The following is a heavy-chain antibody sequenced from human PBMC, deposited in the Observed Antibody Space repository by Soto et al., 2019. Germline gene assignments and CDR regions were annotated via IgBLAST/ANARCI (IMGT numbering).Heavy chain of an antibody. V-gene: IGHV1-69*12. CDR1: GGTFSSSA. CDR2: IIPIFGTA. J-gene: IGHJ4*02. CDR3: ASLLRGYSGTGDY. Sequence: QVQLVQSGAEVKKPGSSVKVSCKASGGTFSSSAISWVRQAPGQGLEWMGGIIPIFGTANYAQKFQGRVTITADASTSTGYVELSSLRSEDTAVYYCASLLRGYSGTGDYWCQGTLVSVSS. D-gene: IGHD5-12*01.